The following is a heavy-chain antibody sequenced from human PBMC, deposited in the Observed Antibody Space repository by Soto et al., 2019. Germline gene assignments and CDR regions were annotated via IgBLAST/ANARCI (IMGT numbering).Heavy chain of an antibody. J-gene: IGHJ5*02. CDR3: AKYNPPHCGGDCDGWFDP. CDR2: ISGDGGST. V-gene: IGHV3-43*02. Sequence: GGSLRLSCAASGFTFDDYAMHWVRQAPGKGLEWVSLISGDGGSTYYADSVKGRFTISRDNSKNSLYLQMNSLRTEDTALYYCAKYNPPHCGGDCDGWFDPWGQGTLVTVSS. CDR1: GFTFDDYA. D-gene: IGHD2-21*02.